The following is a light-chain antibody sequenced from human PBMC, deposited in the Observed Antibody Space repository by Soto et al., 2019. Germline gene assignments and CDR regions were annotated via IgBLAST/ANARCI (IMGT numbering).Light chain of an antibody. Sequence: DIVMTQSPDSLAVSLGERATIKCKSSQSVLYSSNNKNYLAWYQQKPGQPPKLLIYWASTRESGVPDRFSGSGSGTDFTLTISSLQAEDVGVYYCQQYYSTPMYTFGQGTKLEIK. CDR2: WAS. V-gene: IGKV4-1*01. CDR3: QQYYSTPMYT. J-gene: IGKJ2*01. CDR1: QSVLYSSNNKNY.